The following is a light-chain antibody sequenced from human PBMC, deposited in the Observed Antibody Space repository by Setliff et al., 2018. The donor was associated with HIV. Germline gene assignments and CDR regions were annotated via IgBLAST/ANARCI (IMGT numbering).Light chain of an antibody. J-gene: IGLJ1*01. CDR1: NNDIGDYNY. CDR3: SSWTGSSTLM. CDR2: DVT. V-gene: IGLV2-14*03. Sequence: QSVLTQPASVSGSPGQSITISCTGSNNDIGDYNYVSWYQQHPVKAPKLIIYDVTHRPSGISDRFSASKSGNTASLTISGLQAEDEADYYCSSWTGSSTLMFGTGTKVTV.